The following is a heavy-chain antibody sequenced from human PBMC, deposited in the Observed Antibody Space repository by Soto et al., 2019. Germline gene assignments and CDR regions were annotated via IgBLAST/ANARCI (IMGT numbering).Heavy chain of an antibody. CDR1: GFTFSSYA. V-gene: IGHV3-23*01. CDR2: ISGSGGST. D-gene: IGHD3-10*01. J-gene: IGHJ5*02. Sequence: PGGSLRLSCAASGFTFSSYAMSWVRQAPGKGLEWASAISGSGGSTYYADSVKGRFTISRDNSKNTLYLQMNSLRAEDTAVYYCAKDPRLLWFGELWGPNWFDPWGQGTLVTVSS. CDR3: AKDPRLLWFGELWGPNWFDP.